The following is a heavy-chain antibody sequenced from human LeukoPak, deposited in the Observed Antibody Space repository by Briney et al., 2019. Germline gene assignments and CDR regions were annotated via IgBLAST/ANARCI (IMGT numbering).Heavy chain of an antibody. CDR1: GFTVSSNY. CDR3: ARAWTPDIAVAGIFDS. J-gene: IGHJ4*02. Sequence: GGSLRLSCAASGFTVSSNYMSWVRQAPGKGLEWVSVIYSGGSTYYADSVKGRFTISRDNSKNTLYLQMNSLRAEDTAVYYCARAWTPDIAVAGIFDSWGQGALVTVSS. CDR2: IYSGGST. D-gene: IGHD6-19*01. V-gene: IGHV3-53*01.